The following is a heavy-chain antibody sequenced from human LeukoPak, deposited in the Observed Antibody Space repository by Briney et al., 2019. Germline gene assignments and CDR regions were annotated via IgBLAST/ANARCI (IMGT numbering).Heavy chain of an antibody. CDR1: GYIFTSYA. Sequence: ASVKVSCKASGYIFTSYAMNWVRQAPGQGLEWMGWINTNTGNPTYAQGFTGRFVFSLDTSVSTAYLQISSLKAEDTAVYYCARNLPTLYYSWSYYKSYMDVWGKGTTVTVSS. CDR2: INTNTGNP. D-gene: IGHD3-10*01. V-gene: IGHV7-4-1*02. J-gene: IGHJ6*03. CDR3: ARNLPTLYYSWSYYKSYMDV.